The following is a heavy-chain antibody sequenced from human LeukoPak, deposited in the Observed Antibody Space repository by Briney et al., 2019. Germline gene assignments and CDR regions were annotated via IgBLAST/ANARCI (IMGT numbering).Heavy chain of an antibody. CDR3: AKDRPPQWLSGHFDY. CDR1: GFTFSSYA. D-gene: IGHD3-22*01. J-gene: IGHJ4*02. CDR2: ISGSGGST. Sequence: GGSLRLSCAASGFTFSSYAMSWVRQAPGKGLEWVSAISGSGGSTYYADSVEGRFTISRDNSKNTLYLQMNSLRAEDTAVYYCAKDRPPQWLSGHFDYWGQGTLVTVSS. V-gene: IGHV3-23*01.